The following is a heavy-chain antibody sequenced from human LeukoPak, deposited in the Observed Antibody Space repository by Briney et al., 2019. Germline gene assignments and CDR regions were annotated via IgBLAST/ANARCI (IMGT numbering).Heavy chain of an antibody. CDR3: ARGSEPSIAARPIDY. CDR1: GGSFSGYY. J-gene: IGHJ4*02. V-gene: IGHV4-34*01. CDR2: INHSGST. D-gene: IGHD6-6*01. Sequence: SETLSLTCAVYGGSFSGYYWSWIRQPPGKGLEWIGEINHSGSTNYNPSLKSRVTISVDTSKNQFSLKLSSVTAADTAVYYCARGSEPSIAARPIDYWGQGTLVTVSS.